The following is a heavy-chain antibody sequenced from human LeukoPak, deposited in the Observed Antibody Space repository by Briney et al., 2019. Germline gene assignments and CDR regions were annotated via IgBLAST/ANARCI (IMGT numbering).Heavy chain of an antibody. J-gene: IGHJ4*02. CDR3: AGTPIKLWFGELSYFDY. V-gene: IGHV1-69*04. Sequence: SVKVSCKASGGTFSSYAISWVRQAPGQGLEWMGRIIPILGIANYAQKLQGRVTMTTDTSTSTAYMELRSLRSDDTAVYYCAGTPIKLWFGELSYFDYWGQGTLVTVSS. CDR2: IIPILGIA. D-gene: IGHD3-10*01. CDR1: GGTFSSYA.